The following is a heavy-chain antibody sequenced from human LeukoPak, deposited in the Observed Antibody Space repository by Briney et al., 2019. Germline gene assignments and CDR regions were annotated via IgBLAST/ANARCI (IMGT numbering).Heavy chain of an antibody. V-gene: IGHV1-69*05. CDR1: GGTFSSYA. CDR2: IIPIFGTA. D-gene: IGHD5-18*01. Sequence: ASVKVSCKASGGTFSSYAISWVRQAPGQGLEWMGGIIPIFGTANYAQKFQGRVTITTDESTSTAYMELSSLRSEDTAVYYCARGRLAIAAMVKGTRALDYWGQGTLVTVSS. J-gene: IGHJ4*02. CDR3: ARGRLAIAAMVKGTRALDY.